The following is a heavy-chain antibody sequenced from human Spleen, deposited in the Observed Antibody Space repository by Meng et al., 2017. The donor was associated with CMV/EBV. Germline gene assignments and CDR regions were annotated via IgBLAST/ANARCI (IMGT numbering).Heavy chain of an antibody. Sequence: GESLKISCAASGFTFSIYTINWVRQAPGKGLEWVSSISPRSSYIYYRDSVKGRFIISRDNSKNSVFLQMNSLRGDDTAVYYCARGAACTSSGCYAPGDYYYYYGLDVWGQGTTVTVSS. CDR2: ISPRSSYI. D-gene: IGHD2-2*01. CDR1: GFTFSIYT. CDR3: ARGAACTSSGCYAPGDYYYYYGLDV. J-gene: IGHJ6*02. V-gene: IGHV3-21*01.